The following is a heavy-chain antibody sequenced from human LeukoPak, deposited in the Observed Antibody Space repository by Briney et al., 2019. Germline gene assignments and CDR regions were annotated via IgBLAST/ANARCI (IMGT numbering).Heavy chain of an antibody. CDR2: ISAYNGNT. CDR3: ARDELGHGLATVTTYLDY. V-gene: IGHV1-18*01. Sequence: GASVKVSCKASGYTFTSYGISWVRQAPGQGLEWMGWISAYNGNTNYAQKLQGRVTMTTDTSTSTAYMELRSLRSDDTAVYCCARDELGHGLATVTTYLDYWGQGTLVTVSS. J-gene: IGHJ4*02. CDR1: GYTFTSYG. D-gene: IGHD4-17*01.